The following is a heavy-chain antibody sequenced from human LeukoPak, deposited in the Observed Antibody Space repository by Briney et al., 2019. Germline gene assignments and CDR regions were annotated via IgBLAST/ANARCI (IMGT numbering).Heavy chain of an antibody. J-gene: IGHJ6*03. CDR1: GFTFSSYW. CDR2: INHDGSEK. V-gene: IGHV3-7*01. Sequence: PGGSLRLSCAASGFTFSSYWMSWVRQAPGKGLEWVADINHDGSEKYYVDSVKGRFTISRDNAKNSLYMQMNSLRAEDTAVYYCAKDDIVPTYYYYMDVWGKGTTVTVSS. D-gene: IGHD2-8*01. CDR3: AKDDIVPTYYYYMDV.